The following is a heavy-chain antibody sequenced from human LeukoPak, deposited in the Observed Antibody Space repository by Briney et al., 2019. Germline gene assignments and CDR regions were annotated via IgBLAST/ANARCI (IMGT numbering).Heavy chain of an antibody. Sequence: SQTLSLTCTVSGDYVISGTSFWGWIRQHPGKGLEWVGYIHHSGHTYDNPSLQSRVIISMDKSKNQFSLKLNFVTAADTAVYSGVSYCASSSYPYNVWDQGALVIVS. V-gene: IGHV4-31*03. J-gene: IGHJ1*01. CDR2: IHHSGHT. D-gene: IGHD2-15*01. CDR1: GDYVISGTSF. CDR3: VSYCASSSYPYNV.